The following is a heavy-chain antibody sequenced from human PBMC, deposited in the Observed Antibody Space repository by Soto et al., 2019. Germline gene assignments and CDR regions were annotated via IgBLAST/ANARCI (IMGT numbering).Heavy chain of an antibody. D-gene: IGHD6-19*01. V-gene: IGHV3-23*01. J-gene: IGHJ4*02. CDR1: GFTFSTYA. CDR2: ISSSGDRT. Sequence: GGSLRLSCAASGFTFSTYAMSWVRQAPGKGLEWVSAISSSGDRTYYADSVKGRFTISRDNSKNTLYVQMNNLRAEDTAVYYCAKSISGWYNFDYWGQGTLVTVSS. CDR3: AKSISGWYNFDY.